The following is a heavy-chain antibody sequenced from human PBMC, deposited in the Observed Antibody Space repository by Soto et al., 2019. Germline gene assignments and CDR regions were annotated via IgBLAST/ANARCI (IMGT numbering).Heavy chain of an antibody. J-gene: IGHJ4*02. CDR2: IRQSGDRS. CDR3: VTAVRTRLDN. Sequence: GGSLRLSCAASGFTVSSNYMSWVRQAPGKGLEWVSSIRQSGDRSSYADSAKGRFTISRDNSKNTLYLQMNGLRLDDTAVYYCVTAVRTRLDNWGPGTLVTVPS. V-gene: IGHV3-53*05. D-gene: IGHD3-10*01. CDR1: GFTVSSNY.